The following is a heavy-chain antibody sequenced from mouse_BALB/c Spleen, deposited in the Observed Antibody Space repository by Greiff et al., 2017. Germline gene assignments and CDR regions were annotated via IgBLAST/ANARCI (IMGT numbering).Heavy chain of an antibody. Sequence: VKLMESGPGLVAPSQSLSITCTVSGFSLTSYGVHWVRQPPGKGLEWLGVIWAGGSTNYNSALMSRLSISKDNSKSQVFLKMNSLQTDDTAMYYCARDRYYYGSTAAYWGQGTLVTVSA. CDR3: ARDRYYYGSTAAY. J-gene: IGHJ3*01. CDR2: IWAGGST. CDR1: GFSLTSYG. V-gene: IGHV2-9*02. D-gene: IGHD1-1*01.